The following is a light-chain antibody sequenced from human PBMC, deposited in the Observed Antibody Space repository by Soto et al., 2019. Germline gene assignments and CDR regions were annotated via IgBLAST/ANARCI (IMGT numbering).Light chain of an antibody. V-gene: IGKV1-5*01. CDR3: QHYKSYPWT. CDR2: DAS. J-gene: IGKJ1*01. Sequence: DIQMTQSPSTLSASVGDRVTITGRASQSISMFLPWYQQKPGKAPKLLIYDASNSESGVPSRFSGSGSGTEFSLTIINLQPDDFATYYCQHYKSYPWTFGQGTKVDI. CDR1: QSISMF.